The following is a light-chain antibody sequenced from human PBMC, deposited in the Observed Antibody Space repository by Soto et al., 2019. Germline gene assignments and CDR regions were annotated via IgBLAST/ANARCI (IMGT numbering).Light chain of an antibody. Sequence: TPPPATLSLAPGGGDTVSFRASQSVSNNLAWYQQKTGNAPNPLIYGASTMETGIPARFSGSGSGTEFTLTISSLQSEDFATYYCQQYTIWRTFGQATRLE. CDR3: QQYTIWRT. CDR2: GAS. V-gene: IGKV3-15*01. CDR1: QSVSNN. J-gene: IGKJ5*01.